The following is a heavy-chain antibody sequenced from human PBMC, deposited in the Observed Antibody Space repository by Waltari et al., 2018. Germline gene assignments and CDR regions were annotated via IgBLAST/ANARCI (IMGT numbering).Heavy chain of an antibody. CDR1: GFTVSSNY. D-gene: IGHD3-9*01. CDR3: ARDPYDILTIGDY. V-gene: IGHV3-66*02. CDR2: IYSGGST. Sequence: EVQLVESGGGLVQPGGSLRLSCAASGFTVSSNYMSWVRQAPGKGLEWVSVIYSGGSTYYADSGKGRFTISRDNSKNTLYLQMNSLRAEDTAVYYCARDPYDILTIGDYWGQGTLVTVSS. J-gene: IGHJ4*02.